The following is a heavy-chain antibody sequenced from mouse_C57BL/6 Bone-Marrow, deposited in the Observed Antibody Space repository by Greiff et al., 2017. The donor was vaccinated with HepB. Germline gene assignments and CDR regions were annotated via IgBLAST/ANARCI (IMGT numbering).Heavy chain of an antibody. J-gene: IGHJ4*01. V-gene: IGHV1-55*01. CDR1: GYTFTSYW. D-gene: IGHD2-12*01. Sequence: LQQPGAELVKPGASVKMSCKASGYTFTSYWITWVKQRPGQGLEWVGDIYPGSGSTNYNEKFKSKATLTVDTSSSTAYMQISSLTSEDSAVYYCARSLYDAMDYWGQGTSVTVSS. CDR2: IYPGSGST. CDR3: ARSLYDAMDY.